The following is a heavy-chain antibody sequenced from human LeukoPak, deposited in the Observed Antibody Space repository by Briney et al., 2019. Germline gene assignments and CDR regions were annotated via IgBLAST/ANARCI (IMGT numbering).Heavy chain of an antibody. CDR3: ARGYSSSWYFNWFDP. CDR2: IYHSGST. CDR1: GGSFSGYY. D-gene: IGHD6-13*01. Sequence: SETLSLTCAVYGGSFSGYYWSWIRQPPGKGLEWIGTIYHSGSTYYNPSLKSRVTISVDTSKNQFSLKLSSVTAADTAVYYCARGYSSSWYFNWFDPWGQGTLVTVSS. V-gene: IGHV4-34*01. J-gene: IGHJ5*02.